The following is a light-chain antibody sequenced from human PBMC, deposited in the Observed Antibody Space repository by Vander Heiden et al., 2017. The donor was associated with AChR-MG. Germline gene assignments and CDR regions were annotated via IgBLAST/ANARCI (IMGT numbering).Light chain of an antibody. CDR1: QSLLHVDGKTY. CDR2: EAF. CDR3: TRSTCAAET. J-gene: IGKJ1*01. V-gene: IGKV2-29*02. Sequence: IVMTQTPLSLSVTPRQPASISCRSSQSLLHVDGKTYLNWYLQKPGQPPQLLIYEAFSRFSGVPDRFSGSGSGTDFTLKISRVEAEDVGVYYCTRSTCAAETFDQGTKVEIK.